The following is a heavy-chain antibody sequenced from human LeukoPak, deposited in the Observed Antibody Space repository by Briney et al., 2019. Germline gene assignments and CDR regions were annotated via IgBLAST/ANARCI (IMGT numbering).Heavy chain of an antibody. J-gene: IGHJ4*02. Sequence: GGSLRLSCAASGFTFSSHALSWLRQAPGKGQEWVSTISGGGGSTYYADSVKGRFTISRDNSKNTLYVQMSSLRADDTAVYYCAKGYYYGSGSYSTFDYWGQGTLVTVSS. CDR1: GFTFSSHA. D-gene: IGHD3-10*01. CDR2: ISGGGGST. CDR3: AKGYYYGSGSYSTFDY. V-gene: IGHV3-23*01.